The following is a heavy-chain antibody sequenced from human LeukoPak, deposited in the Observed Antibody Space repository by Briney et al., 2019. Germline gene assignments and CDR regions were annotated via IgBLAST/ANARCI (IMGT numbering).Heavy chain of an antibody. CDR3: ARRGVEAEYFQL. V-gene: IGHV5-51*01. Sequence: PGESLKISCEGSGYSFTTYWIAWVRQMPGKGLEWMGIIYPGDSDTRYSPSFQGQVTISADKSIRTAYLQWSSLEASDTAMYYCARRGVEAEYFQLWGQGTQVTVSS. CDR2: IYPGDSDT. J-gene: IGHJ1*01. CDR1: GYSFTTYW. D-gene: IGHD2-21*01.